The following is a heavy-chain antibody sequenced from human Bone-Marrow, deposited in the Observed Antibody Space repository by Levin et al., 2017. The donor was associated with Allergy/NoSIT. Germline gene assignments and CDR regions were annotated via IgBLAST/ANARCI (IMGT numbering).Heavy chain of an antibody. CDR2: INFSTRST. CDR3: ARELFAKVVLYSLES. Sequence: ASVKVSCKASPYTFSDYYIHWVRQAPGQGLEWMGTINFSTRSTNYAQKFQGRVTMSSDTSTGTVYVELSSLTSEDTAVYYCARELFAKVVLYSLESWGQGTLVAVSS. CDR1: PYTFSDYY. D-gene: IGHD2-21*01. J-gene: IGHJ4*02. V-gene: IGHV1-46*01.